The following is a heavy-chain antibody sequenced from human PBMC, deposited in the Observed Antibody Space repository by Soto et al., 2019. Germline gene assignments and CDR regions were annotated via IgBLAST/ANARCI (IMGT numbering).Heavy chain of an antibody. CDR2: IYPGDSDT. CDR1: GYRFTSYW. CDR3: AIQTSGIAEAGDGYYYYYGMDV. J-gene: IGHJ6*02. Sequence: GESLKISCECSGYRFTSYWIGWVLQMPGKGLEWMGIIYPGDSDTRYSPSFQGQVTISADKSISTAYLQWSSLKASDTAMYYCAIQTSGIAEAGDGYYYYYGMDVWGQGTRVTVSS. V-gene: IGHV5-51*01. D-gene: IGHD6-13*01.